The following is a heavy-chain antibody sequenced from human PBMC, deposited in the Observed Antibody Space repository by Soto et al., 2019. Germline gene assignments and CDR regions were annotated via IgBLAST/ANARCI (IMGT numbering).Heavy chain of an antibody. CDR3: AKGPHGSGWYFGWG. CDR1: GFTFSSYA. D-gene: IGHD6-19*01. J-gene: IGHJ4*02. CDR2: ISGSGGST. V-gene: IGHV3-23*01. Sequence: PGGSLRLSCAASGFTFSSYAMSWVRQAPGEGLEWVSAISGSGGSTYYADSVKGRFTISRDNSKNTLYLQMNSLRAEDTAVYYCAKGPHGSGWYFGWGWGQGTLVTVSS.